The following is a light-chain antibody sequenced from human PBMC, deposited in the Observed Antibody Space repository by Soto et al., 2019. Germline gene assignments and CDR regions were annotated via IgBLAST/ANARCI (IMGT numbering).Light chain of an antibody. J-gene: IGLJ2*01. CDR1: SRDVGGYNY. CDR2: EVS. Sequence: QSALTQPASVSGSTGQSITISCTGTSRDVGGYNYVSWHQQHPGKAPKVIITEVSNRPSGVSNRFSGSKSGNTASLTISGLQAEDEADYYCSSYVNYNTFVVFGGGTKLTVL. CDR3: SSYVNYNTFVV. V-gene: IGLV2-14*01.